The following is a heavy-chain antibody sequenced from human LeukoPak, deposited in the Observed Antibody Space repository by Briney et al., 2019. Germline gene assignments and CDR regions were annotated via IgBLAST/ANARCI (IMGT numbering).Heavy chain of an antibody. D-gene: IGHD6-19*01. Sequence: SLRLSFAGPGFPLDDYAIPWVRQAPGKGLEWGSGISWDSGSIGYADSVKGRFTISRDNAKNSLYLQMNSLRAEDTALYYCAKASVAGTNYYYYGMDVWGQGTTVTVSS. CDR1: GFPLDDYA. CDR3: AKASVAGTNYYYYGMDV. V-gene: IGHV3-9*01. CDR2: ISWDSGSI. J-gene: IGHJ6*02.